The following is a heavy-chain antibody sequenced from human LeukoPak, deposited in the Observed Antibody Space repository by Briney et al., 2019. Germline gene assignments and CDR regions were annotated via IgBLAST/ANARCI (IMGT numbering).Heavy chain of an antibody. D-gene: IGHD2-21*01. J-gene: IGHJ4*02. CDR1: GFTFSSYW. CDR3: ARESKGERYFDY. Sequence: GGSLRLSCAASGFTFSSYWMHWVRQAPGKGLVWVSRINSDGSSTSYADSVKGRFTISRDNAKNTLYLQMNSLRVEDTAIYYCARESKGERYFDYWGQGTLVIVSS. CDR2: INSDGSST. V-gene: IGHV3-74*01.